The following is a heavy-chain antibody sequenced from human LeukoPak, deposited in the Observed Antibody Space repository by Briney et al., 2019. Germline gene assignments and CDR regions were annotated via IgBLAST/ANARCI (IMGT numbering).Heavy chain of an antibody. D-gene: IGHD3-22*01. J-gene: IGHJ4*02. CDR2: IYYSGST. CDR3: ARVDSYVYYYDSSGYHFDY. CDR1: GGSISSYY. Sequence: SETLSLTCTVSGGSISSYYWSWIRQPPGKGLEWIGYIYYSGSTNYNPSLKSRVTISVDTSKNQFSLKLSSVTAADTAVYYCARVDSYVYYYDSSGYHFDYWGQGTLVTVSS. V-gene: IGHV4-59*08.